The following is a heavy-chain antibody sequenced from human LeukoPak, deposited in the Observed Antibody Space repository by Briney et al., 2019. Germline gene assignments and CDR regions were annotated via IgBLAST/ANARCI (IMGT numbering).Heavy chain of an antibody. V-gene: IGHV1-2*02. J-gene: IGHJ4*02. D-gene: IGHD6-6*01. CDR2: INPNSGGT. CDR1: GYTFTGYY. Sequence: SVKVSCKASGYTFTGYYMHWVRQAPGQGLEWMEWINPNSGGTNYAQKFQGRVTMTRDTSISTAYMELSRLRSDDTAVYYCARAGRIAARHFDYWGQGTLVTVSS. CDR3: ARAGRIAARHFDY.